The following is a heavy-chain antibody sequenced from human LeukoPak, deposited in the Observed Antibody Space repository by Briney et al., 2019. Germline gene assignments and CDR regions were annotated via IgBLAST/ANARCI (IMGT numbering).Heavy chain of an antibody. CDR3: ARGRFRWELEIRDFDY. V-gene: IGHV1-8*01. CDR1: GYTFSNYD. D-gene: IGHD1-26*01. Sequence: ASVKVSCKASGYTFSNYDINWVRQTTGQGLEWMGWMNPNSGNTGYTQKFQGRLTMTWDTSISTAYMELSSLRSEDTAMYYCARGRFRWELEIRDFDYWGQGTLVTVSS. J-gene: IGHJ4*02. CDR2: MNPNSGNT.